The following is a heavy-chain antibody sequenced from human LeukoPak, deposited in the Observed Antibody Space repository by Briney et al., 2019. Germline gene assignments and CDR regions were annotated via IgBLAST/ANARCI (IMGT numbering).Heavy chain of an antibody. J-gene: IGHJ4*02. CDR2: IIPIFGTA. V-gene: IGHV1-69*13. D-gene: IGHD6-13*01. CDR1: GGTFSSYA. CDR3: ARDRLYSSSWYADFRGPFDY. Sequence: ASVKVSCKASGGTFSSYAISWVRQAPGQGLEWMGGIIPIFGTANYAQKFQGRVTITADESTSTAYMELSSLRSEDTAVYYRARDRLYSSSWYADFRGPFDYWGQGTLVTVSS.